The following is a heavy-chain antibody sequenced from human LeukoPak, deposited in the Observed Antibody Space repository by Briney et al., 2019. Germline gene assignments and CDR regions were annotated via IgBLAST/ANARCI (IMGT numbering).Heavy chain of an antibody. V-gene: IGHV5-51*01. CDR3: ARLWNFCSGGSCYIGLYYYYGMDV. D-gene: IGHD2-15*01. CDR2: IYPGDSDT. CDR1: GYSFTSYW. J-gene: IGHJ6*02. Sequence: HGESLKISCKGSGYSFTSYWIGWVRQMPGKGLEWMGIIYPGDSDTRYSPSFQGQVTISADKSISTAYLQWSSLKASDTAMYYCARLWNFCSGGSCYIGLYYYYGMDVWGQGTTVTVSS.